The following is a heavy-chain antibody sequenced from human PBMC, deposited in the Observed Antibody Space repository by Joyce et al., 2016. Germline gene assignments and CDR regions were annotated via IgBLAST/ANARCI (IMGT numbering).Heavy chain of an antibody. J-gene: IGHJ6*02. D-gene: IGHD1-14*01. CDR1: GGDFSNYT. CDR2: IIPFFGAA. Sequence: QVLLVQSGAAVKRPGSSLRVSCKSSGGDFSNYTVNWVRQAPGQRLEWMGGIIPFFGAAKYAVDFQGRVTLTADQSTRTASLELSSLTSADTAVYYCARGGTSSDHYFFYTLDVWGPGTTVIVSS. V-gene: IGHV1-69*12. CDR3: ARGGTSSDHYFFYTLDV.